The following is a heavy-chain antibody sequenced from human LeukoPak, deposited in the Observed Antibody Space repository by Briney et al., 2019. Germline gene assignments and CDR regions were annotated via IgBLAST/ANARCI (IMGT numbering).Heavy chain of an antibody. Sequence: PGRSLRLSCTASGFTFGDYAMSWVRQAPGKGLEWVGFIRSKAYGGTSEYAASVKGRFTISRDDSKSIAYLQMNSLKTEDTAVYYCTRTESYYYGSGSYSLDYWGQGTLVTVFS. V-gene: IGHV3-49*04. CDR3: TRTESYYYGSGSYSLDY. CDR2: IRSKAYGGTS. J-gene: IGHJ4*02. D-gene: IGHD3-10*01. CDR1: GFTFGDYA.